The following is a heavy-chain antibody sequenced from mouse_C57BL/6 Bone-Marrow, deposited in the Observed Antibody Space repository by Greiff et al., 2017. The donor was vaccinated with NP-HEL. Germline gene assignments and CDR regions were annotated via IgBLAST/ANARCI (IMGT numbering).Heavy chain of an antibody. CDR2: IDPETGGT. J-gene: IGHJ1*03. V-gene: IGHV1-15*01. Sequence: QVQLMQSGAELVRPGASVTLSCKASGFTFTDYEMHWVHQTPVHGLAWIGAIDPETGGTDYNQKFKGKAILTADKSSSTAYMELRSLTSEDSAGYYSTRKGLWSNEEDWYFDVWGTGTTVTVSS. CDR3: TRKGLWSNEEDWYFDV. CDR1: GFTFTDYE. D-gene: IGHD6-5*01.